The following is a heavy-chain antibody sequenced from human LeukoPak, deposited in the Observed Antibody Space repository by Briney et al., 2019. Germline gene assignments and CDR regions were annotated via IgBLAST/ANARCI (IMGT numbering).Heavy chain of an antibody. CDR3: ARGPDSSGYYYFDF. CDR1: GGSISSYY. CDR2: IYYSGST. D-gene: IGHD3-22*01. J-gene: IGHJ4*02. V-gene: IGHV4-59*01. Sequence: SETLSLTCTVSGGSISSYYWSWIRQPPGKGLEWIGYIYYSGSTNYNPSLKSRVTISVDTSKNQFSLKLSSVTAADTAVYYCARGPDSSGYYYFDFWGQGTLVTVSS.